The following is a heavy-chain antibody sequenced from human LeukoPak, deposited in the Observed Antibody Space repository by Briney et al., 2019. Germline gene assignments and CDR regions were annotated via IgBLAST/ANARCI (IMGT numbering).Heavy chain of an antibody. CDR3: ARDYDSSGWAAFDI. D-gene: IGHD3-22*01. J-gene: IGHJ3*02. Sequence: ASVKVSCKASGYTFTGYYMHWVRQAPGQGLEWMGWINPNSGGTNYAQKFQGRVTMTRDTSISTAHMELSRLRSNDTAVYYCARDYDSSGWAAFDIWGQGTMVTVSS. V-gene: IGHV1-2*02. CDR2: INPNSGGT. CDR1: GYTFTGYY.